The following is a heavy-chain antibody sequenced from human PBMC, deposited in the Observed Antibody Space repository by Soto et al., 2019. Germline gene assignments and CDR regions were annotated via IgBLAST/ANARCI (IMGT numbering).Heavy chain of an antibody. CDR3: ARGDYYDSSGPFSDAFDI. CDR2: IKPDGSEK. V-gene: IGHV3-7*04. Sequence: GGSLRLSWAGSGFTFMNYFMSWIRQGPGKGLEWVANIKPDGSEKWYVDSVKGRFTISRDNAKNSLYLQMNSLRAEETAVYYCARGDYYDSSGPFSDAFDIWGQGTMVTV. D-gene: IGHD3-22*01. J-gene: IGHJ3*02. CDR1: GFTFMNYF.